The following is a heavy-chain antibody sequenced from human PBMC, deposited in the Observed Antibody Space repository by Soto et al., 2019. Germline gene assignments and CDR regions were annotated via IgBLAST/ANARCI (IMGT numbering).Heavy chain of an antibody. V-gene: IGHV3-53*01. CDR2: IHSDVTT. Sequence: EMQLVESGGGWIQPGESLRLSCAASGFSVSSNSMNWVRQAPGKGLEWVSVIHSDVTTYFADSVKGRFIISRDNSKTMLYLQMNSLRAEDTAIYYCARELSGSWYNGFDPWGQGTLVTVSS. CDR3: ARELSGSWYNGFDP. J-gene: IGHJ5*02. D-gene: IGHD6-13*01. CDR1: GFSVSSNS.